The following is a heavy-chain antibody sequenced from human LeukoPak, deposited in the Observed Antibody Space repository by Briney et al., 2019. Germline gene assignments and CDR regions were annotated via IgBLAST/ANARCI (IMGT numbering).Heavy chain of an antibody. V-gene: IGHV3-23*01. CDR2: ISGSGGST. CDR3: ARVRDGYNYGFDY. D-gene: IGHD5-24*01. J-gene: IGHJ4*02. CDR1: GFTFSSYG. Sequence: PGGSLRLSCAASGFTFSSYGMSWVRQAPGKGLEWVSAISGSGGSTYYADSVKGRFTISRDNAKNSLYLQMNSLRAEDTAVYYCARVRDGYNYGFDYWGQGTLVTVSS.